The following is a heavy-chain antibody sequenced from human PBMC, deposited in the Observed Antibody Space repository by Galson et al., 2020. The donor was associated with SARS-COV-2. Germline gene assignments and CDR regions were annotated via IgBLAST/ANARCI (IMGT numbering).Heavy chain of an antibody. CDR2: IYYRGSA. CDR1: GGSISNSGYY. V-gene: IGHV4-39*01. J-gene: IGHJ4*02. Sequence: SETLSLTCTVSGGSISNSGYYWGWIRQPPGKGLEWIGSIYYRGSAYYNPSLKSRVTISVDASKNQLSLELSSVTAADTAVYYCARHSSYYYGSGPGYWGQGTLVTVSS. D-gene: IGHD3-10*01. CDR3: ARHSSYYYGSGPGY.